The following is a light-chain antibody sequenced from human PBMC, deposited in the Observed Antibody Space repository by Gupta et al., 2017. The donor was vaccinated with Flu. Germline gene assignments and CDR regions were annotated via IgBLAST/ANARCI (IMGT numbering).Light chain of an antibody. J-gene: IGLJ2*01. Sequence: QSALTQPASVSGSPGQSITISCTGTSSDFGGFHFVSWSQQHPGKVPKILLYEVTNRPSGVSYRFSGSKAGNTAYLTISGLQPEDEAHYYCSSHTTTSALGFGGGTKLTVL. CDR2: EVT. V-gene: IGLV2-14*01. CDR3: SSHTTTSALG. CDR1: SSDFGGFHF.